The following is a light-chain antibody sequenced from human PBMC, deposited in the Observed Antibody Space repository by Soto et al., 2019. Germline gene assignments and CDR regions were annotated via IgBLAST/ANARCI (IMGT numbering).Light chain of an antibody. CDR2: SVS. Sequence: IQMTQSPSSLSASVGDRVTISCRTSQGINNYLNWYQQKPGEAPRPLIYSVSTLQSGVPSRFSGSGSGTNFTFTISILQPEHYATYYCQESYSVRTFGQGPKVHIK. CDR3: QESYSVRT. V-gene: IGKV1-39*01. CDR1: QGINNY. J-gene: IGKJ1*01.